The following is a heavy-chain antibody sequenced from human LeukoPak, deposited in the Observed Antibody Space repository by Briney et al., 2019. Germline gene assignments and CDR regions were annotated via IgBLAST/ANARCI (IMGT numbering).Heavy chain of an antibody. CDR1: GYTFTSYY. CDR3: AAGEGQWLVHDQEYFQY. D-gene: IGHD6-19*01. Sequence: GASVKVSCKASGYTFTSYYMHWVRQAPGQGLEWMGWISAYNGNTNYAQKLQGRVTMTTDTSTSTAYMELRSLRSDDTAVYYCAAGEGQWLVHDQEYFQYWGQGTLVTVSS. J-gene: IGHJ1*01. CDR2: ISAYNGNT. V-gene: IGHV1-18*04.